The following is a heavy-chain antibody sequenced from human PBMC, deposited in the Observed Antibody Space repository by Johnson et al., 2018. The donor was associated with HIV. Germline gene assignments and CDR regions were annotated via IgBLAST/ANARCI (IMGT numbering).Heavy chain of an antibody. J-gene: IGHJ3*02. CDR2: ISYDGRSE. CDR1: GFTFSSNY. CDR3: ARDRIRISGLVTTLSPDAFDM. D-gene: IGHD3/OR15-3a*01. V-gene: IGHV3-30*03. Sequence: QVQVVESGGGVVQPGRSLRLSCAASGFTFSSNYMSWVRQAPGKGLEWVAVISYDGRSEYHADSVRGRFTISRDNSKNTLYLLMNSLRPEDTAVYYCARDRIRISGLVTTLSPDAFDMWGQGTMVSVSS.